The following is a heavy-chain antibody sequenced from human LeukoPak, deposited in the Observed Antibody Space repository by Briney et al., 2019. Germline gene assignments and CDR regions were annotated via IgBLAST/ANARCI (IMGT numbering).Heavy chain of an antibody. CDR2: IYYSGST. CDR1: GGSISSGTYY. V-gene: IGHV4-39*01. J-gene: IGHJ6*03. D-gene: IGHD3-16*01. CDR3: ARRLSYYYYMDV. Sequence: PSETLSLTCTVSGGSISSGTYYWVWIRQLPGKGLEWIGSIYYSGSTYYNPSLKSRVAISVDTSKNQFSLKLSSVTAADTALYYCARRLSYYYYMDVWGKGTTVTVSS.